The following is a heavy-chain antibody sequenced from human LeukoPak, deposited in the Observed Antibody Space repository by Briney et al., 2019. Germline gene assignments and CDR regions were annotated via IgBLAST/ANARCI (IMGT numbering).Heavy chain of an antibody. J-gene: IGHJ4*02. CDR2: IRYDGSNK. D-gene: IGHD2-21*01. CDR1: GFTFSSYG. Sequence: GGSLRLSCAASGFTFSSYGMHWVRQAPGKGLEWVAFIRYDGSNKYYADSVKGRFTISRDNSKNTLYLQMNSLSAEDTAVYYCAKGGPVIPDYWGQGTLVTVSS. CDR3: AKGGPVIPDY. V-gene: IGHV3-30*02.